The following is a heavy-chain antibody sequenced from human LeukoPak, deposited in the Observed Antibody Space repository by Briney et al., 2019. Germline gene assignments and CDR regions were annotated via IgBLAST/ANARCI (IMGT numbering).Heavy chain of an antibody. J-gene: IGHJ4*02. CDR1: GFTFSIYG. V-gene: IGHV3-33*01. D-gene: IGHD1-26*01. Sequence: GGSLRLSCAASGFTFSIYGMHWVRQSPGKGLEWVAVIWNDGSNKYYADSVKGRFTISRDDSKNTLFLQMNSLRAEDTAVYYCARASGSYDYWGQGTLVTVSS. CDR3: ARASGSYDY. CDR2: IWNDGSNK.